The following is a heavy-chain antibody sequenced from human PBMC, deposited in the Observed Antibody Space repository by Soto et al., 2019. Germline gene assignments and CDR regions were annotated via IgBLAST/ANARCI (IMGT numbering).Heavy chain of an antibody. V-gene: IGHV1-18*01. CDR1: GYTFTSYG. D-gene: IGHD3-10*01. J-gene: IGHJ5*02. CDR3: AREVAGLRWSGWFDP. CDR2: ISAYNGNT. Sequence: ASVKVSCKASGYTFTSYGISWVRHAPGQGLEWMGWISAYNGNTNYAQKLQGRVTMTTDTSTSTAYMELRSLRSDDTAVYYCAREVAGLRWSGWFDPWGQGTLVTVSS.